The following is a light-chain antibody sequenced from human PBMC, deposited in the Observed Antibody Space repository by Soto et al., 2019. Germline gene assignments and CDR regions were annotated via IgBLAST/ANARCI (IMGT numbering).Light chain of an antibody. J-gene: IGLJ3*02. CDR3: GTWDSSLSAWV. Sequence: QSVLTQPPSVSAAPGQKVTISCSGSSSNIGSNYVSWYQLLPGTAPKLLNYDNNKRPSGIPDRFSGSKSGTSATLGITGLQTGDEADYYCGTWDSSLSAWVFGGGTKLTVL. CDR1: SSNIGSNY. V-gene: IGLV1-51*01. CDR2: DNN.